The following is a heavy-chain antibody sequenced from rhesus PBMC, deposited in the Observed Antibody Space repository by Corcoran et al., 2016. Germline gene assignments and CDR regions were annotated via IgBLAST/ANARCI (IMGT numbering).Heavy chain of an antibody. J-gene: IGHJ4*01. CDR3: ASSIAGTIFHIDY. CDR1: GFTFSSYG. D-gene: IGHD1-1-1*01. Sequence: EVQLVESGGGLVQPGGSLRLSCAASGFTFSSYGMHWGRQAPGKGLEWVAVKSYDGSKKYYGESGKDRFTISRDNSKNMLYLQMNNLKREDTAVYYCASSIAGTIFHIDYWGQGVLVTVSS. CDR2: KSYDGSKK. V-gene: IGHV3-54*02.